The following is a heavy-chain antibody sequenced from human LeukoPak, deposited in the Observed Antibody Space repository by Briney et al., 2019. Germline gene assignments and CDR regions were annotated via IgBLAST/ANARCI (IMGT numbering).Heavy chain of an antibody. Sequence: SVKISCKASGGTFSSYAISWVRQAPGQGLEWMGGIIPIFGTANYAQKFQGRVTITADESTSTAYMELSSLRSEDTAVYYCARHLHDYGDYYYYYMDVWGKGTTVTVSS. CDR2: IIPIFGTA. V-gene: IGHV1-69*13. D-gene: IGHD4-17*01. CDR3: ARHLHDYGDYYYYYMDV. J-gene: IGHJ6*03. CDR1: GGTFSSYA.